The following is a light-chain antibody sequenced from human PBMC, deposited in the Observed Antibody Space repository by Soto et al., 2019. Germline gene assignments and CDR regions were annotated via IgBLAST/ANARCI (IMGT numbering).Light chain of an antibody. Sequence: DVVLTQSPHPLAVSXGESATSNXXSSQSGLYSSNNINNFAWYHQKARQPPKLLLYWASTQESGVPDRFGGSGSGTEFTLTISSLQAEDVAVYYCQQHYSTPWTFGQGTKVDIK. J-gene: IGKJ1*01. CDR2: WAS. CDR3: QQHYSTPWT. V-gene: IGKV4-1*01. CDR1: QSGLYSSNNINN.